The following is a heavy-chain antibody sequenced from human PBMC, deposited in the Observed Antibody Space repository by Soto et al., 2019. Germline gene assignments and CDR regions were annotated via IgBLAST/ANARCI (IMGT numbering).Heavy chain of an antibody. Sequence: GGSLRLSCAASGFTFSSYAMSWVRQAPGKGLEWVSAISGSGGSTYYADSVKGRFTISRDNSKNTLYLQMNSLRAEDTAVYYCAKDSRGTKVRGVIPLDYWGQGTLVTVSS. CDR3: AKDSRGTKVRGVIPLDY. V-gene: IGHV3-23*01. J-gene: IGHJ4*02. CDR1: GFTFSSYA. D-gene: IGHD3-10*01. CDR2: ISGSGGST.